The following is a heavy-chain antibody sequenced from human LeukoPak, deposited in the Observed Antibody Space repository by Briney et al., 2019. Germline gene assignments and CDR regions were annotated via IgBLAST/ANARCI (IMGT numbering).Heavy chain of an antibody. D-gene: IGHD1-26*01. Sequence: GASVNVSCKASGGTFSSYAISWVRQAPGQGLEWMGGIIPIFGTANYAQKFQGRVTITADESTSTAYMELSSLRSEDTAVYYCARELVGATRMKYFQHWGQGTLVTVSS. CDR1: GGTFSSYA. CDR3: ARELVGATRMKYFQH. CDR2: IIPIFGTA. V-gene: IGHV1-69*13. J-gene: IGHJ1*01.